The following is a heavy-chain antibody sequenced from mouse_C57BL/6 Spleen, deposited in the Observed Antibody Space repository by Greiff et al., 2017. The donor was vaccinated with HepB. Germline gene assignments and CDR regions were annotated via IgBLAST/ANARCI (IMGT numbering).Heavy chain of an antibody. D-gene: IGHD2-4*01. CDR1: GYAFTNYL. J-gene: IGHJ2*01. V-gene: IGHV1-54*01. CDR2: INPGSGGT. CDR3: ASYDYDAGYYFYY. Sequence: QVQLQQSGAELVRPGTSVKVSCKASGYAFTNYLIEWVKQRPGQGLEWIGVINPGSGGTNYNEKFKGKATLTADKSSSTAYMQLSSLTSEDSAVYFCASYDYDAGYYFYYWGQGTTLTVSS.